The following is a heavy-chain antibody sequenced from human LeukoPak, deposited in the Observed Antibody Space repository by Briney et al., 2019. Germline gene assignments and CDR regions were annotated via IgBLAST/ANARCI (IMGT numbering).Heavy chain of an antibody. Sequence: PGRSLRLSCAASGFTFSSYAMHWVRQAPGKGLEWVAVISYDGSNKYYADSVKGRFTISRDNSKNTLYLQMNSLRAEDSAVYYCVRDPVRRYDYWGQGALVTVSS. CDR1: GFTFSSYA. D-gene: IGHD3-10*01. CDR2: ISYDGSNK. V-gene: IGHV3-30-3*01. J-gene: IGHJ4*02. CDR3: VRDPVRRYDY.